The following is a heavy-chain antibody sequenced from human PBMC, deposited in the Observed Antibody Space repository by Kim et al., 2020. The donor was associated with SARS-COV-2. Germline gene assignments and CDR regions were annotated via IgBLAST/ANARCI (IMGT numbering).Heavy chain of an antibody. D-gene: IGHD2-15*01. Sequence: GGSLRLSCAASGFTFSSYSMNWVRQAPGKGLEWVSSISSGGTRRYYADSLKGRFSISRDNAKNSLYLQMNSLRAEDTAVYYCARDPYCSGGTCYGGRFDYWGQGTQVTVSS. CDR3: ARDPYCSGGTCYGGRFDY. J-gene: IGHJ4*02. V-gene: IGHV3-21*01. CDR2: ISSGGTRR. CDR1: GFTFSSYS.